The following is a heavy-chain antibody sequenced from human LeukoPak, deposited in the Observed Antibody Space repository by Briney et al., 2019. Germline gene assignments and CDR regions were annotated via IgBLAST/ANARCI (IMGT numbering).Heavy chain of an antibody. CDR2: ISSSSSYI. Sequence: GGSLRLSCAVSGFSFSSYWMSWVRQAPGKGLEWVSSISSSSSYIYYADSVRGRFTISRDNAENSLYLQMNSLRAEDTAVYYCARDRQVVTMAFDIWGQGTMVTVSS. V-gene: IGHV3-21*01. CDR1: GFSFSSYW. J-gene: IGHJ3*02. D-gene: IGHD2-21*02. CDR3: ARDRQVVTMAFDI.